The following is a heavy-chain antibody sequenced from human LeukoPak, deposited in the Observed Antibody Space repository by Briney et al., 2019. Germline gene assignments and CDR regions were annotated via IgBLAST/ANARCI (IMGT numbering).Heavy chain of an antibody. D-gene: IGHD5-12*01. V-gene: IGHV1-46*01. CDR3: ARDGVEYSGYEERPALDY. J-gene: IGHJ4*02. CDR2: INPSGGST. Sequence: ASVKVSCKASGYTFSSYGISWVRQAPGQGLEWMGIINPSGGSTSYAQKFQGRVTMTRDTSTSTVYMELSSLRSEDTAVYYCARDGVEYSGYEERPALDYWGQGTLVTVSS. CDR1: GYTFSSYG.